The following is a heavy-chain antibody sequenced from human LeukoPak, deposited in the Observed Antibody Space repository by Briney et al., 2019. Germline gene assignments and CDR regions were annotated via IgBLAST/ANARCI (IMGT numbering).Heavy chain of an antibody. D-gene: IGHD3-22*01. CDR3: AGNYYDSSGYSPFDY. CDR2: INHSGST. Sequence: SETLSLTCAVYGGSFSGYYWSWIRQPPGKGLEWIGEINHSGSTNYNPSLKSRVTISVDTSKNQFSLKLSSVTAADTAVYYCAGNYYDSSGYSPFDYWGQGTLVTVSS. V-gene: IGHV4-34*01. J-gene: IGHJ4*02. CDR1: GGSFSGYY.